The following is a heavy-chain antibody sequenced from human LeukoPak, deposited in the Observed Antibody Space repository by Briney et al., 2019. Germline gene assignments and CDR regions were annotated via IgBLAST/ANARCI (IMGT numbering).Heavy chain of an antibody. CDR2: IYYSGST. D-gene: IGHD3-22*01. V-gene: IGHV4-59*01. CDR3: ASLGVISKRFDY. CDR1: GGSISSYY. Sequence: SETLSLTCTVSGGSISSYYWSWIRQPPGKGLEWIGYIYYSGSTNYNPSLKSRVTISVDTSKNQFPLKLSSVTAADTAVYYCASLGVISKRFDYWGQGTLVTVSS. J-gene: IGHJ4*02.